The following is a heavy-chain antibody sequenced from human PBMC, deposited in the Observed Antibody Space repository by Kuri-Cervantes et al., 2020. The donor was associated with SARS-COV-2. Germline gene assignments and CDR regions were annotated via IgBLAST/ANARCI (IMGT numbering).Heavy chain of an antibody. CDR1: GFTFSGYE. CDR3: NSAGFDP. Sequence: GGSLRLSCAASGFTFSGYEMSWVRQAPGKGLEWVGCIRSKAYGGTTEYAASVKGRFTISRDDSKSIAYLQMNSLKTEDTAVYYCNSAGFDPWGQGTLVTVSS. V-gene: IGHV3-49*04. J-gene: IGHJ5*02. CDR2: IRSKAYGGTT.